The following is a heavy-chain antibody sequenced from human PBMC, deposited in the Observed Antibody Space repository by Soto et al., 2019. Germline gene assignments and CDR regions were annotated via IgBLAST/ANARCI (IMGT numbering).Heavy chain of an antibody. V-gene: IGHV3-23*01. D-gene: IGHD4-17*01. J-gene: IGHJ4*02. CDR3: AKDLDKTTVTTALDY. Sequence: GVSLRLSCAASGFTFSSYAMSWVRQAPGKGLEWVSAISGSGGSTYYADSVKGRFTISRDNSKNTLYLQMNSLRAEDTAAYYSAKDLDKTTVTTALDYWGQGTLVTVSS. CDR1: GFTFSSYA. CDR2: ISGSGGST.